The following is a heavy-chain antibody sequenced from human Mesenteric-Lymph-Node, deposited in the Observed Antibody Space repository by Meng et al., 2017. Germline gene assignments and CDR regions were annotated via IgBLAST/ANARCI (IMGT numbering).Heavy chain of an antibody. CDR1: GYTFTSYG. J-gene: IGHJ1*01. CDR3: ARVGSYQH. Sequence: LVKSWQNVKKPGASVQDTGKASGYTFTSYGISWVRQVAGQGLEWIGWISAYNGNTNYAQKLHVRVTMTTDKFSCTAYMELRSLRSVDTAVYYCARVGSYQHWGQGTLVTVSS. D-gene: IGHD2-15*01. CDR2: ISAYNGNT. V-gene: IGHV1-18*01.